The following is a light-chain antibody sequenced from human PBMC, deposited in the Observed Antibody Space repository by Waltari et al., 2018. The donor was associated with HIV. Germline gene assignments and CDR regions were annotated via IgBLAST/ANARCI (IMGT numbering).Light chain of an antibody. V-gene: IGKV3-20*01. Sequence: EIVLTQSPGTLSLSPGERATLFCRASQSITSNSVAWYQQKSGQPPRFLIYGASNRAIGIPDRFSGSGSGTDFTLTISRLEPEDFAVYYCQHYGSSSWTFGQGTKVEIK. CDR3: QHYGSSSWT. CDR2: GAS. CDR1: QSITSNS. J-gene: IGKJ1*01.